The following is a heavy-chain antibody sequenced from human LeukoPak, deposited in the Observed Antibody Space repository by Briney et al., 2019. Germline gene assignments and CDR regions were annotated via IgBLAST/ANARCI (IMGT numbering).Heavy chain of an antibody. CDR1: GFTFSSYG. V-gene: IGHV3-23*01. J-gene: IGHJ4*02. CDR2: ISGSGGST. Sequence: GGSLRLSCAASGFTFSSYGMHWVRQAPGKGLEWVSAISGSGGSTYYADSVKGRFTISRDNSKNTLYLQMNSLRAEDTAVYYCAKDYYYDSSGYYYRGVFDYWGQGTLVTVSS. D-gene: IGHD3-22*01. CDR3: AKDYYYDSSGYYYRGVFDY.